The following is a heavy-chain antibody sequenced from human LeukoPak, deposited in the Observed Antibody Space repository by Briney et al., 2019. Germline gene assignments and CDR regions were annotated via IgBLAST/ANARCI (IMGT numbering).Heavy chain of an antibody. D-gene: IGHD6-13*01. CDR3: ARTRSIAAAGGEYFQH. CDR1: GGSFSGYY. V-gene: IGHV4-34*01. J-gene: IGHJ1*01. CDR2: INRSGST. Sequence: SETLSLTCAVYGGSFSGYYWSWIRQPPGKGLEWMGEINRSGSTNYNPSLKSRVTISVDTSKNQFSLKLSSVTAADTAVYYCARTRSIAAAGGEYFQHWGQGTLVTVSS.